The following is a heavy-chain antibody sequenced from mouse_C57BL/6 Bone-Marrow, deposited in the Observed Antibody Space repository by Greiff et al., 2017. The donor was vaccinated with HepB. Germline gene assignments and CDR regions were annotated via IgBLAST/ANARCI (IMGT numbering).Heavy chain of an antibody. CDR3: AIYSNYVPY. CDR2: ISSGSSTI. J-gene: IGHJ3*01. CDR1: GFTFSDYG. V-gene: IGHV5-17*01. Sequence: EVHLVESGGGLVKPGGSLKLSCAASGFTFSDYGMHWVRKAPEKGLEWVAYISSGSSTIYYADTVKGRFTISRDNAKNTLFLQITSLRSGDTAMYYCAIYSNYVPYWGQGTLVTVSA. D-gene: IGHD2-5*01.